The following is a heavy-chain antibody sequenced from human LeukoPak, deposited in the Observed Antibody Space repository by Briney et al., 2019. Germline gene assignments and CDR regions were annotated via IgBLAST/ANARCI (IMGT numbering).Heavy chain of an antibody. J-gene: IGHJ1*01. CDR1: GFSFYDAW. V-gene: IGHV3-15*01. CDR3: TTATHFNL. Sequence: PGGSLRLSCATSGFSFYDAWLSWVRQAPGKGLEWVGRIKGTSAGGATDYAAPVKGRFTISKDDSKSTLYLQMNSLNNEDTAVYYCTTATHFNLGGQGTLVTVSS. CDR2: IKGTSAGGAT. D-gene: IGHD3-3*02.